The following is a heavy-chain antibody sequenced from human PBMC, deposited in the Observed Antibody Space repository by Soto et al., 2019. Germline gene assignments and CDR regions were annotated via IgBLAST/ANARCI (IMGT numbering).Heavy chain of an antibody. J-gene: IGHJ3*01. V-gene: IGHV2-5*02. CDR2: IYLEYDT. D-gene: IGHD2-2*01. CDR3: AHAYGGTSWPNDAFDV. Sequence: QITLKESGPTLVKPTQTLTLTCIFSGFSFSADGVGLGWIRQPPGKALEWLALIYLEYDTRYSPSLKSRLTITKDTSKTQVVLTMTNMDPVDTATYYCAHAYGGTSWPNDAFDVWGQGTVVTVSS. CDR1: GFSFSADGVG.